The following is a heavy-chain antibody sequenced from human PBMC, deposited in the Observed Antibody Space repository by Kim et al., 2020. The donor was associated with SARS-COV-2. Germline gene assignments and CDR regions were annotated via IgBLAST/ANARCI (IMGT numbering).Heavy chain of an antibody. CDR1: GFTVSSNY. J-gene: IGHJ6*02. V-gene: IGHV3-53*01. CDR2: IYSGGST. Sequence: GGSLRLSCAASGFTVSSNYMSWVRQAPGKGLEWVSVIYSGGSTYYTDSVKGRFTISRDNSKNTLYLQMNSLRAEDTAVYYCARDSSPEGYYYGMDVWGQGTTVTVSS. CDR3: ARDSSPEGYYYGMDV.